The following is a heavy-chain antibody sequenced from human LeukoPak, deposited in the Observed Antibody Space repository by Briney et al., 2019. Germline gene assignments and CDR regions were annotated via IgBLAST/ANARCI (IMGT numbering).Heavy chain of an antibody. CDR2: IYYSGST. CDR3: AKHVFTEWLGGGSYFDY. Sequence: PSETLSLTCTVSGGSISSYYWSWIRQPPGKGLEWIGYIYYSGSTNYNPSLKSRVTMSVDTSKNQFSLKLTSVTAADTAVYYCAKHVFTEWLGGGSYFDYWGQGTLVTVSS. D-gene: IGHD6-19*01. CDR1: GGSISSYY. V-gene: IGHV4-59*08. J-gene: IGHJ4*02.